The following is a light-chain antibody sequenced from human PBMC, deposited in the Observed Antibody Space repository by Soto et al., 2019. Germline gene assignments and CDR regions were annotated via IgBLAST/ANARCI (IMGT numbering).Light chain of an antibody. J-gene: IGKJ4*01. CDR2: WAS. V-gene: IGKV4-1*01. CDR3: QQYYSTPHT. Sequence: DIVITQSPESLAFSLGYRSTINCNSIHSVLHSSNNKNYLAWYQQKPGQPPKLLIYWASTRESGVPDRFSGSGSGTDFTLTISSLQAEDVAVYYCQQYYSTPHTFGGGTKVDIK. CDR1: HSVLHSSNNKNY.